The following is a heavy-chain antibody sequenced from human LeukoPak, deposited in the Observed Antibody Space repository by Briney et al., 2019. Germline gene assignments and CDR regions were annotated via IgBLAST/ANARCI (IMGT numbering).Heavy chain of an antibody. Sequence: GGSLRLSCAASGFTFSTYWMHWVRHDPGKGLVWVSRISSDASITSYADPVKGRFTISRDNAKNTLYLQMNSLRAEDTAVYYCARHLNYYLDYWGQGTLVTVSS. CDR2: ISSDASIT. CDR1: GFTFSTYW. CDR3: ARHLNYYLDY. V-gene: IGHV3-74*01. J-gene: IGHJ4*02. D-gene: IGHD3-10*01.